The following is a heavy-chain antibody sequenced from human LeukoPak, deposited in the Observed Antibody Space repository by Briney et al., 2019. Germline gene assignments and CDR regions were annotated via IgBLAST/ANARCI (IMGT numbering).Heavy chain of an antibody. V-gene: IGHV1-69*13. D-gene: IGHD1-26*01. J-gene: IGHJ4*02. Sequence: SVKVSCKASGGTFSSYGISWVRQAPGQRLEGMGGIIPLFGTANYAQKFQGRVTITADESTRTAYMPLSSLRSEDTAVYYCTRDRTWGGAWEPITFWGQGTLVTVPS. CDR1: GGTFSSYG. CDR2: IIPLFGTA. CDR3: TRDRTWGGAWEPITF.